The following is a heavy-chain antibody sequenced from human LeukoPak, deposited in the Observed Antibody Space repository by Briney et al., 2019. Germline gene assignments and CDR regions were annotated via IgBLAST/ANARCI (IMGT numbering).Heavy chain of an antibody. D-gene: IGHD5-24*01. V-gene: IGHV3-74*01. CDR2: INSDGSST. CDR3: ASAAGYRWLPWGC. Sequence: PGGSLRLSCAASGFTFSSYWMHWVRQAPGKGLVWVSRINSDGSSTSYADSVKGRFTISRDNAKNTLYLQMNSLRAEDTAVYYCASAAGYRWLPWGCWGQGTLVTVSS. J-gene: IGHJ4*02. CDR1: GFTFSSYW.